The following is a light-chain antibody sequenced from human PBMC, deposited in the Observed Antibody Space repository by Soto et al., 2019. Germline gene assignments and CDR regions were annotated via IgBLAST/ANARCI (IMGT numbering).Light chain of an antibody. Sequence: EIVLTQSPGTLSLSPGESATLSCRASQTVRSNYLAWYQQKPGQAPRLLIYEASTRATGIPDRFSGSGSGTDFTLTVTGLEPEDFAVYYCQQYVNSPLTFGGGSKVEIK. J-gene: IGKJ4*01. CDR3: QQYVNSPLT. V-gene: IGKV3-20*01. CDR2: EAS. CDR1: QTVRSNY.